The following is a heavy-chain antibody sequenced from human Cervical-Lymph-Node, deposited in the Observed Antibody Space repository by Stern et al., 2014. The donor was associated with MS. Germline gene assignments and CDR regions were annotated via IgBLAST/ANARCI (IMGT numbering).Heavy chain of an antibody. V-gene: IGHV4-31*03. D-gene: IGHD3-22*01. CDR3: ARGARYSDSSGYYFYFDY. J-gene: IGHJ4*02. CDR1: GGSINSGGYY. Sequence: VHLVESGPGLVKPSQTLPLTCTVSGGSINSGGYYWSWIRQYPGKGLEWIGYIYYTGSAYYDPSLKSRLSMSIDTSKNQFSLNLNSVTAADTAVYYCARGARYSDSSGYYFYFDYWGQGTLVTVSS. CDR2: IYYTGSA.